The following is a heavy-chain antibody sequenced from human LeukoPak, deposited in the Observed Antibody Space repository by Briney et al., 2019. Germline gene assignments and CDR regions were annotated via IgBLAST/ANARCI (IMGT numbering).Heavy chain of an antibody. V-gene: IGHV4-34*01. CDR1: GGSFSGYY. CDR3: ARGFEVTMVRGVHAGDYFDY. D-gene: IGHD3-10*01. Sequence: PSETLSLTCAVYGGSFSGYYWSWIRQPPGKGLEWIGEINHSGSTNYNPSLKSRVTISVDTSKNQFSLKLSSVTAADTAVYYCARGFEVTMVRGVHAGDYFDYWGQGTLVTVSS. CDR2: INHSGST. J-gene: IGHJ4*02.